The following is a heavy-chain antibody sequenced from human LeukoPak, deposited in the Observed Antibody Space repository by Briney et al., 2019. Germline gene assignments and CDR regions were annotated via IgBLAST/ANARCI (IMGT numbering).Heavy chain of an antibody. CDR2: VSSSGSTI. CDR1: GFTFSSYE. D-gene: IGHD3-10*01. CDR3: ARRNYGSASYYKPQKSNYYYYGMDV. Sequence: GGSLRLSCAASGFTFSSYEMNWVRQAPGKGLEWVSYVSSSGSTIYYADSVKGRFTISRDNAKKSLYLQMNSLRAEDTAVYYCARRNYGSASYYKPQKSNYYYYGMDVWGQGTTVTVSS. V-gene: IGHV3-48*03. J-gene: IGHJ6*02.